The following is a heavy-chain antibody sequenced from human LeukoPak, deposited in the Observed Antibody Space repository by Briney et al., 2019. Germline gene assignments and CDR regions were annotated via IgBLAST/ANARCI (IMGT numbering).Heavy chain of an antibody. V-gene: IGHV1-2*02. CDR3: ARVGLSCGSLTGYPET. CDR1: GYTFTGYY. D-gene: IGHD3-9*01. Sequence: ASVKDSCKASGYTFTGYYMHWVRQAPGQGLEWMGWINPNNGGTNYAQKFKGRVTMTRDTSNSTAYMQLSRLRADDTAVYYCARVGLSCGSLTGYPETWGQGTLVTVSS. CDR2: INPNNGGT. J-gene: IGHJ4*02.